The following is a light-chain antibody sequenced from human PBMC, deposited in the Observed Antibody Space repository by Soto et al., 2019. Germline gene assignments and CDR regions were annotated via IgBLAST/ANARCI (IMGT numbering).Light chain of an antibody. CDR1: SSDVGGYNF. CDR2: EVT. V-gene: IGLV2-8*01. J-gene: IGLJ1*01. Sequence: QSALTQPPSASGSPGQSVTISCTGTSSDVGGYNFVSWYQQHPGKAPKLIIYEVTKRPSGVPDRFSGSKSGNMASLTVSGLQAEDEADYYCSSYSGTNNDVFGTGTKLTVL. CDR3: SSYSGTNNDV.